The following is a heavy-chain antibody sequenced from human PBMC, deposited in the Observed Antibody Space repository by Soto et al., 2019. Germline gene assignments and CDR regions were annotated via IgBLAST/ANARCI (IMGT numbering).Heavy chain of an antibody. Sequence: SVKVSCKASGGTFSSYAISWVRQAPGQGLEWMGGIIPIFGTANYAQKFQGRVTITADESTSTAYMEVSSLRSDDTAVYYCAREVLSRGNFITGKLFDYWGQGSLVTVSS. CDR2: IIPIFGTA. CDR1: GGTFSSYA. CDR3: AREVLSRGNFITGKLFDY. J-gene: IGHJ4*02. V-gene: IGHV1-69*13. D-gene: IGHD1-20*01.